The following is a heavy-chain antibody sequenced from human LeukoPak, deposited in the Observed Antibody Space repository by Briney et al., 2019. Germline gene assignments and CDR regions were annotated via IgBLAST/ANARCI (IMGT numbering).Heavy chain of an antibody. CDR1: GVTFSSYE. Sequence: GGSLRLSCAASGVTFSSYEMKWVRQDQGKGLEWVSYISSSGTNIYYADSVNGRFTISRDNAENSLYLQMNSLRAEDTAVYYYASELRIDGFWSGSNLLEYWGQGTLVTVSS. CDR3: ASELRIDGFWSGSNLLEY. D-gene: IGHD3-3*01. CDR2: ISSSGTNI. V-gene: IGHV3-48*03. J-gene: IGHJ4*02.